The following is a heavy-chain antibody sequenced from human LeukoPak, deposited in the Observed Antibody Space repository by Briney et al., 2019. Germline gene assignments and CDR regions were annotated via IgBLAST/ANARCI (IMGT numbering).Heavy chain of an antibody. CDR3: ARGLTTVTRRGWFDP. CDR2: INHSGST. J-gene: IGHJ5*02. V-gene: IGHV4-34*01. Sequence: PSETLSLTCAVYGGSFSGYYWSWIRQPPGKGLEWIGEINHSGSTNYNPSLKSRVTISVDTSKKQFSLKLSSVTAADTAVYYCARGLTTVTRRGWFDPWGQGTLVTVSS. D-gene: IGHD4-17*01. CDR1: GGSFSGYY.